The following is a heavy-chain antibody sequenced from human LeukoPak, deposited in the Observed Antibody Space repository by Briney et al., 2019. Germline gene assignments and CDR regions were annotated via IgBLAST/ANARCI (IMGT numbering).Heavy chain of an antibody. V-gene: IGHV1-69*01. CDR3: ARGLAYCGGDCFYYFDY. CDR2: IIPIFGTA. Sequence: ASVKVSCKASGGTFSSYAISWVRQAPGQGLEWMGGIIPIFGTANYAQKFQGRVTITADESTSTAYMELSSPRSEDTAVYYCARGLAYCGGDCFYYFDYWGQGTLVTVSS. CDR1: GGTFSSYA. D-gene: IGHD2-21*02. J-gene: IGHJ4*02.